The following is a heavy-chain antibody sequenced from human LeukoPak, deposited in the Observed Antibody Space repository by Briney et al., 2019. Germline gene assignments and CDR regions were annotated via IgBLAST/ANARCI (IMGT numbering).Heavy chain of an antibody. CDR2: ISSSSSYI. J-gene: IGHJ1*01. D-gene: IGHD3-22*01. Sequence: GGSLRLSCAASGFTFSTYSMYWVRQAPGKGLEWVSSISSSSSYIYYADSVKGRFTISRDNAKNSLYLQMNTLRAEDTAVYYCARELNTRYYYDSSGLNHWGQGTLVTVSS. V-gene: IGHV3-21*01. CDR1: GFTFSTYS. CDR3: ARELNTRYYYDSSGLNH.